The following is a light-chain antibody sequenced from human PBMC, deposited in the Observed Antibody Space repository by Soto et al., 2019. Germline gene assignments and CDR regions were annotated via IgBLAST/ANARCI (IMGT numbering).Light chain of an antibody. V-gene: IGKV1-5*03. CDR2: KAS. CDR3: QQYNDHST. CDR1: QSISSW. Sequence: DIQMTQSPSTLSASVGDRVTITCRASQSISSWLAWYQQKPGKAPKLLIYKASTLQSWVPSRFSGSGSGTEFTLAISSLQPDDSATYYCQQYNDHSTFGQGTKVE. J-gene: IGKJ1*01.